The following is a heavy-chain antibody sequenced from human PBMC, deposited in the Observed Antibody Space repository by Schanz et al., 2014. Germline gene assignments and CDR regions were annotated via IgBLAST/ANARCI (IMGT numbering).Heavy chain of an antibody. Sequence: QVQLVQSGAEVKRPGASVKVSCKASGYTFTGYYLHWVRQAPGQGLEWMGRISPSSGGTNYAQNFQGRVTMTKDTSINTVYMELSTLTSDDTAVYYCARESVSRTRWFDPWGQGTLVTVSS. D-gene: IGHD3-3*01. CDR1: GYTFTGYY. CDR2: ISPSSGGT. CDR3: ARESVSRTRWFDP. V-gene: IGHV1-2*06. J-gene: IGHJ5*02.